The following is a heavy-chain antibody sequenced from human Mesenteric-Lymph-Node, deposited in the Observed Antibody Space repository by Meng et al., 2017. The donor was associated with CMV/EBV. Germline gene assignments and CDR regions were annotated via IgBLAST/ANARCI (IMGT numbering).Heavy chain of an antibody. CDR3: TDPPMGY. J-gene: IGHJ4*02. V-gene: IGHV3-7*01. CDR2: IKQDGSDK. Sequence: GESLKISCAASGFTFSNNWMSWVRQAPGKGLELVANIKQDGSDKYYVDSVKGRFTISRDNAKNSLYLQMNSLRAEDTAMYYCTDPPMGYWGQGTLVTVSS. CDR1: GFTFSNNW. D-gene: IGHD5-24*01.